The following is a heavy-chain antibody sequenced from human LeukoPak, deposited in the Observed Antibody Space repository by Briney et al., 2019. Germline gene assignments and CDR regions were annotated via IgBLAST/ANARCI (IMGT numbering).Heavy chain of an antibody. J-gene: IGHJ5*02. D-gene: IGHD6-13*01. Sequence: ASVKPSCKASGYTFTNYYLHWVRQVPGQGLEWMGIINPSAGSTTYAQKFQGRVTMTRDTSASTVYMQLSSLRSEDTAVYYCARDLRTVYSRENFSWFDPWGLGSPVSLYS. CDR3: ARDLRTVYSRENFSWFDP. CDR2: INPSAGST. V-gene: IGHV1-46*01. CDR1: GYTFTNYY.